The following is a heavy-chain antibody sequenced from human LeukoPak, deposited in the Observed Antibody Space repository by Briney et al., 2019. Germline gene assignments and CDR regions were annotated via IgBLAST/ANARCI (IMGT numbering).Heavy chain of an antibody. J-gene: IGHJ4*02. Sequence: GGSLRLSCAASGFTFSSYWMSWVRQAPGKGLEWVANIKQDGSEKYYVDSVKGRFTISRDNAKNSLYLQMNSLRAEDTAVYYCAREDSSWFYYFDYWGQGTLVTASS. CDR1: GFTFSSYW. CDR2: IKQDGSEK. V-gene: IGHV3-7*01. CDR3: AREDSSWFYYFDY. D-gene: IGHD6-13*01.